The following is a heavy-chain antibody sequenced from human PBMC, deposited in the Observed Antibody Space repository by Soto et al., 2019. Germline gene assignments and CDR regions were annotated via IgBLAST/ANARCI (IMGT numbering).Heavy chain of an antibody. V-gene: IGHV3-33*01. D-gene: IGHD2-15*01. Sequence: CAASGFTFSSYGMHWVRQAPGKGLEWVAVIRYDGSNKYYADSVKGRFTISRDNSKNTLYLQMNSLRAEDTAVYYCARDEGYLCSGGSCYSAWYYYYYYGMDVWGQGTTVTVSS. J-gene: IGHJ6*02. CDR3: ARDEGYLCSGGSCYSAWYYYYYYGMDV. CDR1: GFTFSSYG. CDR2: IRYDGSNK.